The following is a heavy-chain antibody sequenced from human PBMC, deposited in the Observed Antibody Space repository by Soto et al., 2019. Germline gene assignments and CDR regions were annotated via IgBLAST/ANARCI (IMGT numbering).Heavy chain of an antibody. CDR1: GFTFDDYA. V-gene: IGHV3-9*01. D-gene: IGHD2-2*01. CDR2: ISWKSGSV. J-gene: IGHJ4*02. CDR3: AKDFASSPFYLDY. Sequence: VQLVESGGGLVQPGSSLRLSCAASGFTFDDYAMHWVRQAPGKGLEWVSGISWKSGSVDYADSVKGRFTISRDNAKNSLYLQINSLRAEDTALYFCAKDFASSPFYLDYWGQGTLVTVSS.